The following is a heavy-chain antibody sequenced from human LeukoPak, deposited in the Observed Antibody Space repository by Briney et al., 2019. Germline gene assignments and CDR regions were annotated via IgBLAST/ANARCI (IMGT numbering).Heavy chain of an antibody. CDR1: GGTFSSYA. D-gene: IGHD5-12*01. V-gene: IGHV1-69*13. CDR2: IIPIFGTA. Sequence: ASVKVSCKASGGTFSSYAISWVRQAPGQGLEWMGGIIPIFGTANYAQKFQGRVTITADESTSTAYMELSSLRSEDTAVYYCARENGYDRDRELTLWGQGTLVTVSS. J-gene: IGHJ4*02. CDR3: ARENGYDRDRELTL.